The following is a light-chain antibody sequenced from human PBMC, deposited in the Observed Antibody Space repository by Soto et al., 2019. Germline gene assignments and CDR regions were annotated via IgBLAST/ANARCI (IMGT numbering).Light chain of an antibody. CDR3: GAWDNSLNGFFV. CDR1: SSNIGNNG. V-gene: IGLV1-44*01. Sequence: QSVLTQPPSASGTPGQRVTMSCSGSSSNIGNNGVNWYQHLPGTAPRLLIYSNNQRPSGVPDRFSGSKSGTSASLAISGLQSEDEADYYCGAWDNSLNGFFVFGTGTKVTVL. J-gene: IGLJ1*01. CDR2: SNN.